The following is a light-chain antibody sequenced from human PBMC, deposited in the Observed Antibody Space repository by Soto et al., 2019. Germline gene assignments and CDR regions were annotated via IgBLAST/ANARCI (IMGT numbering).Light chain of an antibody. J-gene: IGKJ3*01. V-gene: IGKV3-20*01. Sequence: EIVLTQSPRSLSLSPGERATLSCRASQSVSSSYLAWYQQKPGQAPRLLIYGASSRATGIPDRFSGSGSGTDFTLTISRLEPEDFAVYYCQQYGSSPWGFTFGPGTKVDNK. CDR3: QQYGSSPWGFT. CDR2: GAS. CDR1: QSVSSSY.